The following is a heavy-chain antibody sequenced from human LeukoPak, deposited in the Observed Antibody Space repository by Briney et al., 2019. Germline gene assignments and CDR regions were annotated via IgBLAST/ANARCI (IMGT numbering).Heavy chain of an antibody. D-gene: IGHD2-2*02. V-gene: IGHV1-18*01. CDR2: ISAYNGNT. Sequence: ASVKVSCKASGYTFTSYGISWVRQAPGQGLEWMGWISAYNGNTNYAQKLQGRVTMTTDTSTSTAYMELSRLRSDDTAVYYCARVDCSSTSCYIAQQFDPGGQGTLVTVSS. CDR3: ARVDCSSTSCYIAQQFDP. CDR1: GYTFTSYG. J-gene: IGHJ5*02.